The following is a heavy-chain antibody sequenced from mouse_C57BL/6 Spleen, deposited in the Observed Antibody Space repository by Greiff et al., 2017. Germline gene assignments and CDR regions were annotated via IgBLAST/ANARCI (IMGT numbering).Heavy chain of an antibody. CDR3: ARGVRDYDEGVYFCY. Sequence: VQLQQPGAELVRPGSSVKLSCKASGYTFTSYWMHWVKQRPIQGLEWIGNIDPSDSETHYNQKFKDKATLTVDKSSSTAYMQLSSLTSEDSAVYYCARGVRDYDEGVYFCYWGQGTTLTVSS. D-gene: IGHD2-4*01. V-gene: IGHV1-52*01. CDR1: GYTFTSYW. J-gene: IGHJ2*01. CDR2: IDPSDSET.